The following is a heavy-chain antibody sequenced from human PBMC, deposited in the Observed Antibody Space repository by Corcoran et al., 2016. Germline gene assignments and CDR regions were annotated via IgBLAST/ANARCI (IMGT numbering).Heavy chain of an antibody. CDR1: GGAFSSYA. CDR3: ARHRVVPAANYWYFDL. CDR2: IIPIFGTA. V-gene: IGHV1-69*01. J-gene: IGHJ2*01. D-gene: IGHD2-2*01. Sequence: QVQLVQSGAEVKKPGSSVKVSCKASGGAFSSYAISWVRQAPGQGLEWMGGIIPIFGTANYAQKFQGRVTITADESTSTAYMELSSLRSEDTAVYYCARHRVVPAANYWYFDLWGRGTLVTVSS.